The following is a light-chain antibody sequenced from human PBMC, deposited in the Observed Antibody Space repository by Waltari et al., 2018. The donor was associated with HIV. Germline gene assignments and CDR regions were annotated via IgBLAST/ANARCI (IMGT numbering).Light chain of an antibody. CDR1: SSDVGGYNS. CDR3: SSYAGSNNVL. CDR2: EVT. V-gene: IGLV2-8*01. Sequence: QSALTQPPSASGSPGQSVAISCTGTSSDVGGYNSVSWYQQHPGKAPKLMIYEVTKRPSGVPDPFSGSKSGNTASLPVSGLQAEDEADYYCSSYAGSNNVLFGGGTKLTVL. J-gene: IGLJ2*01.